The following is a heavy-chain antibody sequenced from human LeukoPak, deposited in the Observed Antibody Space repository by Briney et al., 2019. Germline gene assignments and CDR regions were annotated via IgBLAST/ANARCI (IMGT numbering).Heavy chain of an antibody. CDR3: ARSDRFTHWFDP. Sequence: GAPVKVSCKASGYTFTSYYIHWVRQAPGQGLEWMGIINPSGGSTSYAQKFQGRVTMTRDTSTSTVYMELSSLRSEDTAVYYCARSDRFTHWFDPWGQGTLVTVSS. D-gene: IGHD3-22*01. CDR1: GYTFTSYY. CDR2: INPSGGST. V-gene: IGHV1-46*01. J-gene: IGHJ5*02.